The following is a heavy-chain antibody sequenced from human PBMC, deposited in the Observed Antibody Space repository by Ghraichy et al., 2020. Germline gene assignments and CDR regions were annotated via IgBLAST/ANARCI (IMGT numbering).Heavy chain of an antibody. Sequence: SVKVSCKASGGTFSSYAISWVRQAPGQGLEWMGGIIPIFGTANYAQKFQGRVTITADESTSTAYMELSSLRSEDTAVYYCATNYYGSGSIHYYMDVWGKGTTVTVSS. CDR3: ATNYYGSGSIHYYMDV. CDR1: GGTFSSYA. CDR2: IIPIFGTA. J-gene: IGHJ6*03. V-gene: IGHV1-69*13. D-gene: IGHD3-10*01.